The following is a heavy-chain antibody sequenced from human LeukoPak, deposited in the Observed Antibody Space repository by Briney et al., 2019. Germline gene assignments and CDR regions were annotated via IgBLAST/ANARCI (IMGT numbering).Heavy chain of an antibody. CDR2: IIPIFGTA. CDR1: GGTFSIYA. CDR3: ARQWGYSGSLDY. D-gene: IGHD1-26*01. J-gene: IGHJ4*02. V-gene: IGHV1-69*13. Sequence: ASVKVSCKASGGTFSIYAISWVRQAPGQGLEWMGGIIPIFGTANYAQKFQGRVTITADESTSTAYMELSSLRSEDTAVYYCARQWGYSGSLDYWGQGTLVTVSS.